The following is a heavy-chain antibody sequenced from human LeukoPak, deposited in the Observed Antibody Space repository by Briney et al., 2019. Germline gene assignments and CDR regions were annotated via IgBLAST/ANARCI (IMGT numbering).Heavy chain of an antibody. V-gene: IGHV1-2*06. CDR3: ARASCRMTTGIGY. Sequence: ASVKVSCKASGYTFTGYYMHWVGQAPGQGLEWMGRINPNSGGTNYAQKFQGRVTMTRDTSISQAYIEMSRLRSDDTAVYYCARASCRMTTGIGYWGQGTLVTVSS. J-gene: IGHJ4*02. CDR2: INPNSGGT. CDR1: GYTFTGYY. D-gene: IGHD4-11*01.